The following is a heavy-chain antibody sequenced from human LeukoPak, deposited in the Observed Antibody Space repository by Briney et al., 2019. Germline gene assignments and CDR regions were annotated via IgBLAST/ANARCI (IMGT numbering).Heavy chain of an antibody. CDR3: ARGVGTAMAPGY. CDR1: GFTFSSYA. CDR2: ISGSGGST. J-gene: IGHJ4*02. Sequence: HPGGSLRLSCAASGFTFSSYAMSWVRQAPGKGLEWVSAISGSGGSTYYADSVKGRFTISRDNSKNTLYLQMNSLRAEDTAVYYCARGVGTAMAPGYWGQGTLVTVSS. V-gene: IGHV3-23*01. D-gene: IGHD5-18*01.